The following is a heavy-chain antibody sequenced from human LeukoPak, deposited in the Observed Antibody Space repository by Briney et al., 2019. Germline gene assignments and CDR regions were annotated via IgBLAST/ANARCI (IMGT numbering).Heavy chain of an antibody. CDR2: IHPGNSET. CDR1: GYSFSSYW. J-gene: IGHJ4*02. CDR3: ARRLSSIATSAANDY. V-gene: IGHV5-51*01. D-gene: IGHD2-15*01. Sequence: GESLKISCQGSGYSFSSYWIAWVRQMPGKGLEWMGIIHPGNSETTYNPSFRGHVTMSADKSVTTAYLQWSSLEASDTAMYYCARRLSSIATSAANDYWGQGTLVTVSS.